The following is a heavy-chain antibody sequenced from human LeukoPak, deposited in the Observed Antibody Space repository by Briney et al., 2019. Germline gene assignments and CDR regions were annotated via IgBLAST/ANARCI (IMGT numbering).Heavy chain of an antibody. CDR2: IYYSGST. V-gene: IGHV4-59*01. D-gene: IGHD3-22*01. Sequence: PSETLSLTCTVSGGSISSYYWSWIRQPPGKGLEWIGYIYYSGSTNYNPSLKSRVTISVDTSKNQFSLKLSSATAADTAVYYCARTPDSSGYLEFDYWGQGTLVTVSS. CDR3: ARTPDSSGYLEFDY. J-gene: IGHJ4*02. CDR1: GGSISSYY.